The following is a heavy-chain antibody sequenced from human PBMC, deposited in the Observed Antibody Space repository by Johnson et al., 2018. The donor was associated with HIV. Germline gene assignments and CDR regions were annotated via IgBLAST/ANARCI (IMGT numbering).Heavy chain of an antibody. CDR3: ARESRAFDI. CDR2: AKSKTDGGTT. J-gene: IGHJ3*02. V-gene: IGHV3-15*01. CDR1: GFTFSDAW. Sequence: EVQLVESGGGLVKPGGSLRLSCAASGFTFSDAWMNWVRQAPGKELEWVGRAKSKTDGGTTDYAAPLKGRFTISRDGSKNTLYLQMNSLRAEDTAVYYCARESRAFDIWGQGTMVTVSS.